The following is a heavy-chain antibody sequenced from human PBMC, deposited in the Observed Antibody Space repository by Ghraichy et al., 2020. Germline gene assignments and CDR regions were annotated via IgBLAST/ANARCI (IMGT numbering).Heavy chain of an antibody. Sequence: LRLSCTVSGGSISSGDYYWSWIRQPPGKGLEWIGYIYYSGSTYYNPSLKSRVTISVDTSKNQFSLKLSSVTAADTAVYYCAREGTNGAFDYWGQGTLVTVSS. CDR1: GGSISSGDYY. V-gene: IGHV4-30-4*01. CDR3: AREGTNGAFDY. D-gene: IGHD3-10*01. CDR2: IYYSGST. J-gene: IGHJ4*02.